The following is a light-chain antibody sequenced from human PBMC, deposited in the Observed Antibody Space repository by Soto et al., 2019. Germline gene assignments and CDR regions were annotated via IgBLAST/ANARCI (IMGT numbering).Light chain of an antibody. CDR3: QQYNKWPPTT. Sequence: EIEMREAPATLSMSPGESENLSCRASENVNNNLAWYQQRPGQAPRLLIYVASTRATGISTRFSGSGSGTEFTLTISSLQSEDFAVYYCQQYNKWPPTTFGQGTRLEIK. J-gene: IGKJ5*01. CDR1: ENVNNN. CDR2: VAS. V-gene: IGKV3-15*01.